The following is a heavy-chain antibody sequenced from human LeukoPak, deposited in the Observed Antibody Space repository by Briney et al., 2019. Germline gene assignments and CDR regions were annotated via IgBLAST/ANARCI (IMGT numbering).Heavy chain of an antibody. Sequence: GGSLRLSCAASGFTFSSYAMSWVRQAPGKGLEWVSAISGSGGSTYYADSVKGRFTISRDNAKNSLYLQMNSLRAEDTAVYYCARALGYCSGGSCYYAFDIWGQGTMVTVSS. CDR1: GFTFSSYA. J-gene: IGHJ3*02. D-gene: IGHD2-15*01. V-gene: IGHV3-23*01. CDR3: ARALGYCSGGSCYYAFDI. CDR2: ISGSGGST.